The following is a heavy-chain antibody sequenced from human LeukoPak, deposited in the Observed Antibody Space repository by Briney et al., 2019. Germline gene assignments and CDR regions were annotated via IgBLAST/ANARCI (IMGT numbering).Heavy chain of an antibody. D-gene: IGHD6-6*01. Sequence: SETLSLTCAVYGGSFSGYYWSWIRQPPGKGLEWIGEINHSGSTNYNPSLKSRVTISVDTSKNQFSLKLSSVTAADTAVYYCARDVSVAARPDYWGQGTLVTVSS. CDR2: INHSGST. CDR3: ARDVSVAARPDY. V-gene: IGHV4-34*01. J-gene: IGHJ4*02. CDR1: GGSFSGYY.